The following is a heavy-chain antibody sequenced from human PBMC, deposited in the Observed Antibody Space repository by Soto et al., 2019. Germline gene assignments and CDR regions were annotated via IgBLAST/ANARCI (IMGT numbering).Heavy chain of an antibody. CDR1: GDSIGRGNKY. J-gene: IGHJ6*02. CDR2: IFSSGTT. V-gene: IGHV4-30-4*02. D-gene: IGHD3-16*01. Sequence: SETLSLTCTVSGDSIGRGNKYWSWIRQAPGKGLEWIGYIFSSGTTYYNPSLKSRLTMSLDTSQNQFSLKLNSVTAADTAVYFCARVPSPFDFYYAMDVWGQGTTVTVSS. CDR3: ARVPSPFDFYYAMDV.